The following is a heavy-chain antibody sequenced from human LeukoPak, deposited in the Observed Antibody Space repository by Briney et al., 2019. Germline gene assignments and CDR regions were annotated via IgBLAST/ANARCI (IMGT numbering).Heavy chain of an antibody. CDR1: GFTFSSYS. D-gene: IGHD6-13*01. J-gene: IGHJ6*02. Sequence: GGSLRLSCAASGFTFSSYSMNWVRQAPGKGLEWVSSISSSSSYIYYADSVKGRFTISRDNSKNTLYLQMNSLRAEDTAVYYCAKGLYVGGSWYYGMDVWGQGTTVSVSS. CDR3: AKGLYVGGSWYYGMDV. CDR2: ISSSSSYI. V-gene: IGHV3-21*01.